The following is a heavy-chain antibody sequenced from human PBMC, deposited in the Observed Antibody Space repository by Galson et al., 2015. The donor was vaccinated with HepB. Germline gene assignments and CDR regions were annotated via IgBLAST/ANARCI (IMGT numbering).Heavy chain of an antibody. Sequence: SLRLSCAASGFTFSNYAMSWVRQAPGKGLEWVSTIGGSGGGPYYADSVKGRFTISRDNSKNTLYLQMYSLRAEDTAEYYCARVPKVVPAAMVPFDYWGQGTLVTVSS. V-gene: IGHV3-23*01. D-gene: IGHD2-2*01. CDR1: GFTFSNYA. CDR3: ARVPKVVPAAMVPFDY. CDR2: IGGSGGGP. J-gene: IGHJ4*02.